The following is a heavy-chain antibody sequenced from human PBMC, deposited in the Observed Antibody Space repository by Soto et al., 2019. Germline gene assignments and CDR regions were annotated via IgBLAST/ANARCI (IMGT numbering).Heavy chain of an antibody. J-gene: IGHJ4*02. V-gene: IGHV3-23*01. CDR3: ACPLEIHYDSSGYPDY. Sequence: EVQLLESGGGLAQPGGSLRLSCAASGFTFSSYAMSWVRQAPGKGLEWVSAISGSGGSTYYADSVKGRFTISRDNSKNTLYLQMNSLRAEDTAVYYCACPLEIHYDSSGYPDYWGQGTLVTVSS. CDR2: ISGSGGST. CDR1: GFTFSSYA. D-gene: IGHD3-22*01.